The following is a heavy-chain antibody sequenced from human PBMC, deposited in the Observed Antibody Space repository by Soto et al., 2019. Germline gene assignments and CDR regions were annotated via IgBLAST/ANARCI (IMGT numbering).Heavy chain of an antibody. CDR2: IIPILGIA. V-gene: IGHV1-69*02. CDR1: GGTFSSYT. J-gene: IGHJ4*02. CDR3: ARASNTMIVAFDY. Sequence: QVQLVQSGAEVKKPGSSVKVSCKASGGTFSSYTISWVRQAPGQGLEWMGRIIPILGIANYAQKFQGRVTITADKSTSTAYRELSSLRSEDTAVYYCARASNTMIVAFDYWGQGTLVTVSS. D-gene: IGHD3-22*01.